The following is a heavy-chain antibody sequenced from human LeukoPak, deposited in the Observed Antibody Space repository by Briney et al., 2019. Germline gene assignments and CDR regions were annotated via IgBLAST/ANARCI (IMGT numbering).Heavy chain of an antibody. V-gene: IGHV3-64*04. Sequence: GRSLRLSCSASGFTFSSYAMHWVRQAPGKGLEYVSAISSNGGSTYYAGSVKGRFTISRDNSKNTLYLQMNSLRAEDTAVYYCARDSPIYGSGSFAFDIWGQGTMVTVSS. CDR2: ISSNGGST. D-gene: IGHD3-10*01. CDR1: GFTFSSYA. CDR3: ARDSPIYGSGSFAFDI. J-gene: IGHJ3*02.